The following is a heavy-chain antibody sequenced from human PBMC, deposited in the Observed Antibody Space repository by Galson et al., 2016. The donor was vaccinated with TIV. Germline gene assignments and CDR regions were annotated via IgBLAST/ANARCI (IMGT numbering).Heavy chain of an antibody. CDR2: IWYAGENT. CDR3: AKGGGAYCGGDCSPLDS. Sequence: SLRLSCAASGFHFSDYGMHWVRQAPGKGLEWVAIIWYAGENTSYAESVKGRFTISRDDSKNTLFLQINSLRPEDTAVYYCAKGGGAYCGGDCSPLDSWGQGTLVTVSS. D-gene: IGHD2-21*01. CDR1: GFHFSDYG. J-gene: IGHJ5*01. V-gene: IGHV3-33*06.